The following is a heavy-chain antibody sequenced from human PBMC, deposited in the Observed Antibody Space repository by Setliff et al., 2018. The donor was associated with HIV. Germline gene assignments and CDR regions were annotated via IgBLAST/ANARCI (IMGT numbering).Heavy chain of an antibody. D-gene: IGHD2-8*01. CDR3: ATVLMVYAIGGRYFQH. V-gene: IGHV4-39*01. J-gene: IGHJ1*01. Sequence: SETLSLTCTVSGGSISSSSYYWGWIRQPPGKGLEWIGSIYYSGSTYYNPSLKSRVTISVDTSKNQFSLKLSSVTAADTAVYYCATVLMVYAIGGRYFQHWGQGTRVTVSS. CDR1: GGSISSSSYY. CDR2: IYYSGST.